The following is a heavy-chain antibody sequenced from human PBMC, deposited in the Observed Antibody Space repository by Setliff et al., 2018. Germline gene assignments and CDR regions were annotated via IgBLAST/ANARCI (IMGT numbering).Heavy chain of an antibody. V-gene: IGHV1-18*01. CDR1: GYTFISYG. CDR3: ARVKVIVGATPRTYYMDV. J-gene: IGHJ6*03. CDR2: ISAYNGNT. Sequence: ASVKVSCKASGYTFISYGISWVRQAPGQGLEWMGWISAYNGNTNYAQKLQGRVTMTTDTSTSTAYMELRSLRSDDTAVYYCARVKVIVGATPRTYYMDVWGKGTTVTVSS. D-gene: IGHD1-26*01.